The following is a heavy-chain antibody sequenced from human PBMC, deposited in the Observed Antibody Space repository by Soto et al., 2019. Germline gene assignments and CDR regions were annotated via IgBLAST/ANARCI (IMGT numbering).Heavy chain of an antibody. CDR1: GGSFSGYY. Sequence: WETLSLTCAVYGGSFSGYYWSWIRQPPGKGLEWIGEINHSGSTNYNPSLKSRVTISVDTSKNQFSLKLSSVTAADTAVYYCARGLRYYGMDVWGQGTTVTVSS. CDR3: ARGLRYYGMDV. V-gene: IGHV4-34*01. J-gene: IGHJ6*02. CDR2: INHSGST.